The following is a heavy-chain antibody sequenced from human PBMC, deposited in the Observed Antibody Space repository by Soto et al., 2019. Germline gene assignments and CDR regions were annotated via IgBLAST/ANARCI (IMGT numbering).Heavy chain of an antibody. Sequence: QVQLVQSGAEVKKPGSSVKVSCKASGGTFSPYTINWVRQAPGPGLEWLGRIIPFLGVTNYAQKFQARVTITADKSTTTAYMELSGLRFEDTAVYYCARDWESTVSTWSFGAFWGRGTLVTVSS. V-gene: IGHV1-69*08. J-gene: IGHJ4*02. D-gene: IGHD3-10*01. CDR3: ARDWESTVSTWSFGAF. CDR1: GGTFSPYT. CDR2: IIPFLGVT.